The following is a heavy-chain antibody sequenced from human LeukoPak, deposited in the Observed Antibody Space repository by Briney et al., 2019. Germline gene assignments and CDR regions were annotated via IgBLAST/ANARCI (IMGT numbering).Heavy chain of an antibody. CDR1: GGPISSYY. V-gene: IGHV4-59*01. J-gene: IGHJ3*02. CDR2: IYYSGST. CDR3: ARALALPIAFDI. Sequence: PSETLSLTCTVSGGPISSYYWSWIRQPLGKGLEWIGYIYYSGSTNYNPSLKSRVTISVDTSKNQFSLKLSSVTAADTAVYYCARALALPIAFDIWGQGTMVTVSS. D-gene: IGHD3-9*01.